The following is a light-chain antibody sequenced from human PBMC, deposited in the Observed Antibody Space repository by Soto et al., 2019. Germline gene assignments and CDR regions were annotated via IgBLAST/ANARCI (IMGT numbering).Light chain of an antibody. CDR2: GAS. J-gene: IGKJ4*01. V-gene: IGKV3-15*01. CDR1: QSVSSSY. Sequence: EIVMTQSPATLSVSPGDRATLSCRASQSVSSSYLAWYQQKPGQAPRLLIYGASTRATGIPARFSGSGSGTEFTLTISSLQSEDFAVYYCQHYNNRPLTFGGGTKVDIK. CDR3: QHYNNRPLT.